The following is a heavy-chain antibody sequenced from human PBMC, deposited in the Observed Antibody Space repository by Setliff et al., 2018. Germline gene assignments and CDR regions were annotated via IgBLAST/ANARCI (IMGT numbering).Heavy chain of an antibody. V-gene: IGHV3-33*01. CDR2: IWFDGSNK. Sequence: GGSLRLSCASSGFTFGGSAMHWVRQAPGKGLERVAFIWFDGSNKYYAASVTGRFTISRDNSRDTLYLQMNNLRVEDTAVYYCVRDPPGSGFAFESWGQGTLVTVSS. J-gene: IGHJ4*02. D-gene: IGHD6-19*01. CDR3: VRDPPGSGFAFES. CDR1: GFTFGGSA.